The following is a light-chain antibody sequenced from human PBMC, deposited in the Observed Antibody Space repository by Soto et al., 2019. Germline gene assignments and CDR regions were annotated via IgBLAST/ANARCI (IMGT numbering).Light chain of an antibody. V-gene: IGKV1-5*01. J-gene: IGKJ1*01. CDR2: DAS. CDR3: HHMRT. CDR1: QNINNW. Sequence: EIQMNQYHATLSASVGDRVTITCRASQNINNWIAWYQQTPGRAPKFLIYDASTLESGVPSRFSGSGFGTEFSLTISSLQPHDFGSYCCHHMRTFGQGTKVDI.